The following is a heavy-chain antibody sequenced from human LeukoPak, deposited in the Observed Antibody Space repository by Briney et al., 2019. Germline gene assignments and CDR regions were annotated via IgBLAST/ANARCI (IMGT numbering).Heavy chain of an antibody. V-gene: IGHV3-30*02. CDR2: IWYDGSNK. D-gene: IGHD3-16*01. CDR1: GFTFSSYG. Sequence: PGGSLRLSCAASGFTFSSYGMHWVRQAPGKGLEWVAVIWYDGSNKYYTDSVKGRFTISRDNSKDTLYLQMNSLSAEDTAVYYCATVRGGNTRDFDYWGQGTLVTVSS. J-gene: IGHJ4*02. CDR3: ATVRGGNTRDFDY.